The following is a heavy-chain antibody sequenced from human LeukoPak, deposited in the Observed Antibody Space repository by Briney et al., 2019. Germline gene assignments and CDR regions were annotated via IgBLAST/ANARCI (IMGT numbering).Heavy chain of an antibody. Sequence: ASVKVSCKVSGYTLTELSMHWVRQAPGKGLEWMGGFDPEDGETIYAQKFQGRVTMTEDTSTDTAYMELSSLRSEDTAVYYCATGLRDYSNYPIDYWGQGTLVTVS. D-gene: IGHD4-11*01. CDR3: ATGLRDYSNYPIDY. CDR2: FDPEDGET. V-gene: IGHV1-24*01. CDR1: GYTLTELS. J-gene: IGHJ4*02.